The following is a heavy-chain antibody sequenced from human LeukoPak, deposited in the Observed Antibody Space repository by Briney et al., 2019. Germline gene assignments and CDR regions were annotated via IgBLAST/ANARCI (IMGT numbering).Heavy chain of an antibody. CDR3: AKEQDNQLLLSHFDY. J-gene: IGHJ4*02. CDR2: VSVDGVRT. Sequence: RGSLRLSCTGFIFSIYAVSWVRQAPGKGREWVSAVSVDGVRTFYADSVKGGFTISRDNSMSTVSLQMNSLRAEDTAVCYCAKEQDNQLLLSHFDYWGQGILVTVSS. D-gene: IGHD2-2*01. V-gene: IGHV3-23*01. CDR1: GFIFSIYA.